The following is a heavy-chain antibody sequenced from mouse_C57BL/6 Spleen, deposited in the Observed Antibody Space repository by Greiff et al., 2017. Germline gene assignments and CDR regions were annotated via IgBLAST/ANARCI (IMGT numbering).Heavy chain of an antibody. CDR2: ISYDGSN. CDR1: GYSITSGYY. V-gene: IGHV3-6*01. J-gene: IGHJ4*01. CDR3: ARDYDYAMDY. Sequence: EVQLQQSGPGLVKPSQSLSLTCSVTGYSITSGYYWNWIRQFPGNKLEWMGYISYDGSNNYNPYLKNRISITRDTSKNQFFLKLNSVTTEDTATYSCARDYDYAMDYWGQGTSVTVSS. D-gene: IGHD1-1*01.